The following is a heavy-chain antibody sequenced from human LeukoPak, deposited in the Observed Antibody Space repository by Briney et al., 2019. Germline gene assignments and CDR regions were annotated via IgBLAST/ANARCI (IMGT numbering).Heavy chain of an antibody. V-gene: IGHV3-74*01. J-gene: IGHJ4*02. CDR2: INGDGSST. CDR3: SQWLAVADY. D-gene: IGHD6-19*01. Sequence: GGSLRLSCTASRLDFSGYWMHWVRQAPGKGLVWVSRINGDGSSTNYADSVKGRFTISRDNSKNTLYLQMNSLRAEDTAVYYCSQWLAVADYWGQGTLVTVSS. CDR1: RLDFSGYW.